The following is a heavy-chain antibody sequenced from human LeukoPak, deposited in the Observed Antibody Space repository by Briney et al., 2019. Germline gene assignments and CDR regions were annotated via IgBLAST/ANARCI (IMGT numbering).Heavy chain of an antibody. Sequence: ASVKVSCKTSGYSFAGYFIHWVRQAPGQGLQWMGRINPNSGGTEYEQSFQGRVTMTRDTSISTAYVEVSTLISDDTAVYYCARGLSSTSNWEFDYWGQGTLVTVSS. CDR3: ARGLSSTSNWEFDY. V-gene: IGHV1-2*06. D-gene: IGHD1-26*01. CDR1: GYSFAGYF. CDR2: INPNSGGT. J-gene: IGHJ4*02.